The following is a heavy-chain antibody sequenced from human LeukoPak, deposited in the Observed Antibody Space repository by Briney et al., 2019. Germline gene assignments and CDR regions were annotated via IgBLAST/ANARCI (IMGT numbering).Heavy chain of an antibody. CDR2: ISAYNGNT. J-gene: IGHJ4*02. Sequence: GASVKVSCKASGYTFTSYGISWVRQAPGQGLEWMGWISAYNGNTNYAQKLQGRVTMTTDTSTSTAYMELRSLRSDDTAVYYCARHSESDDYSDYEPADYWGQGTLVTVSS. CDR1: GYTFTSYG. CDR3: ARHSESDDYSDYEPADY. D-gene: IGHD4-11*01. V-gene: IGHV1-18*01.